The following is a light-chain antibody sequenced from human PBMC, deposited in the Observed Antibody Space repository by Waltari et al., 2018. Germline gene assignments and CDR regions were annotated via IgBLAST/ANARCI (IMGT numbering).Light chain of an antibody. CDR2: DDT. J-gene: IGLJ3*02. V-gene: IGLV3-21*02. CDR3: QVWDNSGDHPWV. CDR1: NIGGQH. Sequence: SYLVTQPPSLSAAPGQTANFICGGNNIGGQHLHWYQPKPGQAPIRVVYDDTDGPSGIPERFSGSNSGNTATLTISRVEAGDEADYYCQVWDNSGDHPWVFGGGTKLTVL.